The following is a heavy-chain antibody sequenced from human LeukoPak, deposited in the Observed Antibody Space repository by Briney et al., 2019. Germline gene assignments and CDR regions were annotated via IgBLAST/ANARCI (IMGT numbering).Heavy chain of an antibody. CDR3: ATASLWQQLSHFDY. J-gene: IGHJ4*02. D-gene: IGHD6-13*01. CDR1: GYTFTGYY. V-gene: IGHV1-2*02. CDR2: INPNSGGT. Sequence: GASVKVSCKASGYTFTGYYIHWVRQAPGQGLEWMGWINPNSGGTNYAQKFQGRVTMTRDTSISTAYMELSRLRSDDTAVYYCATASLWQQLSHFDYWGQGTLVTVSS.